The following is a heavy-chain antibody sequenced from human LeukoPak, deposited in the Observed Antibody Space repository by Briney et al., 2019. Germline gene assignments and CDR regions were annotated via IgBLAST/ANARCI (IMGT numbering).Heavy chain of an antibody. V-gene: IGHV3-21*04. CDR3: ASTGYSSSWYGVAFDY. CDR1: GFTFSSYS. CDR2: ISSSSSYI. J-gene: IGHJ4*02. D-gene: IGHD6-13*01. Sequence: GGSLRLSCAASGFTFSSYSMNWVRQAPGKGLEWVSSISSSSSYIHYADSVKGRFTISRDNAKNSLYLQMNSLRAEDTAVYYCASTGYSSSWYGVAFDYWGQGTLVTVSS.